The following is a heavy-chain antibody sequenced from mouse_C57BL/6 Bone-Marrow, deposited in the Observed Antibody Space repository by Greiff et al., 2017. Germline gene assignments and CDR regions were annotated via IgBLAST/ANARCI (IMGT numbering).Heavy chain of an antibody. D-gene: IGHD3-3*01. CDR3: ARGRDAYFDY. CDR1: GYTFTSYW. Sequence: QVQLQQPGAELVKPGASVKLSCKASGYTFTSYWMHWVKQRPGQGLEWIGMIHPNSGSTNYNEKFKGKATLTVDKSSSPAYMQLSSLTSEDSAVYYCARGRDAYFDYWGQGTTLTVSS. V-gene: IGHV1-64*01. J-gene: IGHJ2*01. CDR2: IHPNSGST.